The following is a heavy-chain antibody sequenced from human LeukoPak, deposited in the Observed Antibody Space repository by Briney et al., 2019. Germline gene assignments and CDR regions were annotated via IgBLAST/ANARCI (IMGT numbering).Heavy chain of an antibody. CDR2: ISYDGSNK. V-gene: IGHV3-30*03. J-gene: IGHJ4*02. Sequence: GGSLRLSCTASGFTFSSYGMHWVRQAPGKGLEWVAVISYDGSNKYYADSVKGRFTISGDNSKNTLYVQMNSLRAEDTAVYYCARDPAKFWSGHDYWGQGTLVTVSS. D-gene: IGHD3-3*01. CDR1: GFTFSSYG. CDR3: ARDPAKFWSGHDY.